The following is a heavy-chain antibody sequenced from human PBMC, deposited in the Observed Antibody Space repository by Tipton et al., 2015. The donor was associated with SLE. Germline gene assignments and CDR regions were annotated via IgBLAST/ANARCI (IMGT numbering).Heavy chain of an antibody. Sequence: TLSLTCASFRGYYWNWIRQPPGKGLEWIGDINHSGSTNYNPSLMSRATISVDTSKTQLSLKLSSVTAADTAIYYCARREVLDSWGQGTLVTVSS. CDR3: ARREVLDS. J-gene: IGHJ4*02. CDR1: SFRGYY. V-gene: IGHV4-34*01. CDR2: INHSGST.